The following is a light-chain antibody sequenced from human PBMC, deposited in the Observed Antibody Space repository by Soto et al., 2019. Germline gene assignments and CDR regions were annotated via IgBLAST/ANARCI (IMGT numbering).Light chain of an antibody. J-gene: IGLJ1*01. V-gene: IGLV2-14*03. CDR3: VSFTSSRSYV. CDR2: HII. CDR1: SSDVGAYIF. Sequence: QSVLTQPASVSGSPGQSITISCTGTSSDVGAYIFVSWYQQHPGKAPKLMIYHIINRPSGVSNRFSGSKSGNTASLTISGLQAEDEADYYCVSFTSSRSYVFGSGTKVTVL.